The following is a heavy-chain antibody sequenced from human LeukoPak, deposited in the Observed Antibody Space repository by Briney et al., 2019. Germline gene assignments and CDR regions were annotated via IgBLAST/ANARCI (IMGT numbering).Heavy chain of an antibody. J-gene: IGHJ6*01. D-gene: IGHD3-9*01. CDR1: GGTFSSYA. CDR3: ARTVANYDILTGRGYSTYYYYG. V-gene: IGHV1-69*04. CDR2: IIPILGIA. Sequence: LVKVSCKASGGTFSSYAISWVRQAPGQGLEWMGRIIPILGIANYAQKFQGRVTITADKSTSTAYMELSSLRSEDTAVYYCARTVANYDILTGRGYSTYYYYG.